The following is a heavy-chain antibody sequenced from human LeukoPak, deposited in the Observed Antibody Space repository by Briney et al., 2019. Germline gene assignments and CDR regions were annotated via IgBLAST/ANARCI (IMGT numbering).Heavy chain of an antibody. Sequence: PSETLSLTCTVSGGSISSYYWSWIRQPPGEGLEWIGYIYYSGSTNYNPSLKGRVTISVDTSKNQFSLKLSSVTAADTAVYYCASTYYDFWSGYSYGMDVWGQGTTVTVSS. CDR2: IYYSGST. D-gene: IGHD3-3*01. V-gene: IGHV4-59*01. J-gene: IGHJ6*02. CDR1: GGSISSYY. CDR3: ASTYYDFWSGYSYGMDV.